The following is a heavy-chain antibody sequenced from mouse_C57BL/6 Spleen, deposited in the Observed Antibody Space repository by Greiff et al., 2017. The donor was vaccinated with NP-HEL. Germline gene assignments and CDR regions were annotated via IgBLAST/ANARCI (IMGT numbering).Heavy chain of an antibody. CDR1: GYTFTSYW. V-gene: IGHV1-69*01. J-gene: IGHJ2*01. D-gene: IGHD2-1*01. CDR3: ARRGVTGYFDY. Sequence: QVQLQQPGAELVMPGASVKLSCKASGYTFTSYWMHWVKQRPGQGLEWIGEIDPSDSYTNYNQKFKGKSTLTVDKSSSTAYMQLSSLTSEDSAVYYWARRGVTGYFDYWGQGTTLTVSS. CDR2: IDPSDSYT.